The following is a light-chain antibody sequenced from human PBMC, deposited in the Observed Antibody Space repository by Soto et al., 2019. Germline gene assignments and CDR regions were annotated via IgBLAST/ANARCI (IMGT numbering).Light chain of an antibody. CDR2: GAS. Sequence: EVVLTQSPGTLSLSPGEKATLSCRASQSVSSNYLAWYQQKPGQAPRLLISGASSRATGIPDRFRGSGSGTDFTLAISRLEPEDFALYYCQQYDRTPRTFGQGTKVEL. V-gene: IGKV3-20*01. CDR1: QSVSSNY. CDR3: QQYDRTPRT. J-gene: IGKJ1*01.